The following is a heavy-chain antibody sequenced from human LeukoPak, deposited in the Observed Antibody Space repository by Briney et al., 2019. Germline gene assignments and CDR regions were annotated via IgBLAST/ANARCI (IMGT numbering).Heavy chain of an antibody. J-gene: IGHJ4*02. CDR2: IYYSGST. D-gene: IGHD1-26*01. Sequence: PSETLSLTCTVSGGSISSSSYYWGWIRQPPGKGLEWIGSIYYSGSTYYNPSLKSRVTISVDTSKNQFSLKLSSVTAADTAVYYCARDNVGSSSYWGQGTLVTVSS. CDR1: GGSISSSSYY. CDR3: ARDNVGSSSY. V-gene: IGHV4-39*07.